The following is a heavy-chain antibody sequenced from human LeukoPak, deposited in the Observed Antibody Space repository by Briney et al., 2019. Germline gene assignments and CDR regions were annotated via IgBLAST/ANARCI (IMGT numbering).Heavy chain of an antibody. J-gene: IGHJ4*02. CDR3: ARAHSSSFDY. CDR1: GFTFSSYW. CDR2: IKEDGSEK. Sequence: GGSLRLSCAASGFTFSSYWMSWVRQAPGEGLEWVANIKEDGSEKYYVDSVKGRFSISRDNTKNSLYLQMNSLRAEDTAVYYCARAHSSSFDYWGQGTLVTVSS. D-gene: IGHD6-6*01. V-gene: IGHV3-7*01.